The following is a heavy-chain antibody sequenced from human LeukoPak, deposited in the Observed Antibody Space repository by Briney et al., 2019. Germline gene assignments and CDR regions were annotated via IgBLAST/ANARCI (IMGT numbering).Heavy chain of an antibody. CDR3: ARRAYGDDSFDY. J-gene: IGHJ4*02. Sequence: GGSLSLSCAASGFTFRRYSMNCAREARGKGREGFSYITSDSSPIYYADSLKGPFTISRDNAKNSLYLQMNSLRDEDTAVYYCARRAYGDDSFDYWGQGTLVTVSS. CDR2: ITSDSSPI. CDR1: GFTFRRYS. D-gene: IGHD4-17*01. V-gene: IGHV3-48*02.